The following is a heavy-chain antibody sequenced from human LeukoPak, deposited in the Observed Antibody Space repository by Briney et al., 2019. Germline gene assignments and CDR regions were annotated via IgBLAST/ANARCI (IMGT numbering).Heavy chain of an antibody. CDR2: ISDSGDTT. D-gene: IGHD6-13*01. V-gene: IGHV3-23*01. J-gene: IGHJ1*01. Sequence: GGSLRLSCAASGFTSSSYAMSWVRQAPGKGLEWVSSISDSGDTTYYADSVKGRFTISRDNSKNTLYLEMNNLRVDDTAVHYCAKVEDISWYAEYWGQGTLVTVSS. CDR3: AKVEDISWYAEY. CDR1: GFTSSSYA.